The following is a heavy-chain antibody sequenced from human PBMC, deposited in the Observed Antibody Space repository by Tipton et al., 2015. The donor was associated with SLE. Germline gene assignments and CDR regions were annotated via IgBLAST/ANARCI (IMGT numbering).Heavy chain of an antibody. V-gene: IGHV4-39*07. D-gene: IGHD2-21*02. CDR1: GGSISSSSYY. J-gene: IGHJ4*02. Sequence: TLSLTCTVSGGSISSSSYYWGWIRQPPGKGLEWIGSIYYSGSTYYNPSLKSRVTISVDTSKNQFSLKLSSVTAADTAVYYCAGVISGVTPYYFDYWGQGTLVTVSS. CDR2: IYYSGST. CDR3: AGVISGVTPYYFDY.